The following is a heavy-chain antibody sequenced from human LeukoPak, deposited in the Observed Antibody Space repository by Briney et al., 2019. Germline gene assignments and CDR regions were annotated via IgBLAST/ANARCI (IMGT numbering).Heavy chain of an antibody. Sequence: GASVKVSCKASGYTFTGYYMHWVRQAPGQGLEWMGWINPNSGGTNYAQKFQGRVTMTRDTSISTAYMELSRLRSDDTAVYYCAREPYDSSGYYLTDWGQGTLVTVSS. CDR3: AREPYDSSGYYLTD. V-gene: IGHV1-2*02. CDR1: GYTFTGYY. D-gene: IGHD3-22*01. J-gene: IGHJ4*02. CDR2: INPNSGGT.